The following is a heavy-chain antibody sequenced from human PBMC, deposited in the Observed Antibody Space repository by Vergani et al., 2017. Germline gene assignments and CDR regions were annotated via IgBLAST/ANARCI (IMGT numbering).Heavy chain of an antibody. CDR1: GYTFTSYD. CDR2: MNPNSGNT. CDR3: AAGIAVAGRFFMGY. J-gene: IGHJ4*02. Sequence: QVQLVQSGAEVKKPGASVKVSCKASGYTFTSYDINWVRQATGQGLEWMGWMNPNSGNTGYAQKFQGRVTMTRNTSISTAYMELTSLRSEDTAVYYCAAGIAVAGRFFMGYWGQGTLVTVSS. V-gene: IGHV1-8*01. D-gene: IGHD6-19*01.